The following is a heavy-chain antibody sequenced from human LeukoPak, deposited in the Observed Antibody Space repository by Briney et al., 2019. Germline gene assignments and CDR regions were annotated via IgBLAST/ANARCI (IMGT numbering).Heavy chain of an antibody. CDR3: ATKPNSVYYFDY. CDR1: GYSIDSSNW. CDR2: IHYSGSI. Sequence: SDTLSLTCTVSGYSIDSSNWWGWIRQPPGKGLEWIGYIHYSGSIYYTPSLKSRVTMSVDTSKNQFSLKLSSVTAVDSAVYYCATKPNSVYYFDYWGQGTLVTVPS. D-gene: IGHD1-14*01. V-gene: IGHV4-28*05. J-gene: IGHJ4*02.